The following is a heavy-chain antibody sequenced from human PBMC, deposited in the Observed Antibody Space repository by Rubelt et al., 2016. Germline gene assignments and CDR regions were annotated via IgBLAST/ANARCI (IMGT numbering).Heavy chain of an antibody. Sequence: QVQLVQSGAEVKKPGSSVKVSCKASGGTFSSYAISWVRQAPGQRLEWMGRIIPILGIANYAQKFQGRVTVTADKSTSAAYMELSSLRSEDTAVYYCATILRFRAAFDIWGQGTMVTVSS. D-gene: IGHD2-15*01. CDR1: GGTFSSYA. J-gene: IGHJ3*02. CDR2: IIPILGIA. CDR3: ATILRFRAAFDI. V-gene: IGHV1-69*09.